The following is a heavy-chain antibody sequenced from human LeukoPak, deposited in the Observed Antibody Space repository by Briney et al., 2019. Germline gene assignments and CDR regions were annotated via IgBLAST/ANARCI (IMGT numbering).Heavy chain of an antibody. Sequence: GASVKVSCKASGGTFSSYAISWVRQAPGQGLEWMGGIIPIFGTANYAQKFQGRVTITADESTSTAYMELSSLRSEDTAVYYCASGPGSYPFDYWGQGTLVTVSS. V-gene: IGHV1-69*13. CDR2: IIPIFGTA. D-gene: IGHD3-10*01. J-gene: IGHJ4*02. CDR1: GGTFSSYA. CDR3: ASGPGSYPFDY.